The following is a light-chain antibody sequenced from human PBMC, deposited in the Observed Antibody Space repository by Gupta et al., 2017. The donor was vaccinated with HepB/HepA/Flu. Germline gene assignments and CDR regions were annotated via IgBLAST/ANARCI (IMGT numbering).Light chain of an antibody. CDR3: KPYVRDPWT. CDR2: KAS. V-gene: IGKV1-5*03. Sequence: DIQIPPSPSTLSASVGDRVTIPCRASQSLSTWLAWYQQRPGKAPKFLIYKASSLESGVPARFSGSGSGTEFTLKINRVQTDDVATYYCKPYVRDPWTFGQGTKVENK. CDR1: QSLSTW. J-gene: IGKJ1*01.